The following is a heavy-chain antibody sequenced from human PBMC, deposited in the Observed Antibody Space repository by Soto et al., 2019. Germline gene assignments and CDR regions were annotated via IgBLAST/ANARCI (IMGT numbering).Heavy chain of an antibody. CDR2: ITYRGTT. CDR1: GGSINSGGSN. V-gene: IGHV4-31*03. CDR3: ARDSGESLRFFDY. D-gene: IGHD3-10*01. Sequence: QVQLQESGPGLVNPSQTLSLTCIVSGGSINSGGSNWNWIRQRPGEGLEWIGYITYRGTTYSIPSLKSRVTMSVDTSKNQFSLKLSSVSAADTAVYYCARDSGESLRFFDYWGQGAPVTVSS. J-gene: IGHJ4*02.